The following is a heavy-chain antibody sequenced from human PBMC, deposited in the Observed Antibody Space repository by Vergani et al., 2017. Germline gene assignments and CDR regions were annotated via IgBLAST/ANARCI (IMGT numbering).Heavy chain of an antibody. CDR2: IKQDGSEK. V-gene: IGHV3-7*03. Sequence: EVQLVESGGGLVQPGGSLRLSCAASGFTFSSYWMSWVRQAPGKGLEWVANIKQDGSEKYYVDSVKGRFTISRDNAKNSLYRQMNSLRAEDTAVYYCARNVVGSGWYYYYYYGMDVWGQGTTVTVSS. CDR1: GFTFSSYW. CDR3: ARNVVGSGWYYYYYYGMDV. J-gene: IGHJ6*02. D-gene: IGHD6-19*01.